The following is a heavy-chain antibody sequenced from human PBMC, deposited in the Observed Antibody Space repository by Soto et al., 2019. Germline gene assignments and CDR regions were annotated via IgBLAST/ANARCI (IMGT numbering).Heavy chain of an antibody. D-gene: IGHD1-20*01. V-gene: IGHV3-43D*04. CDR1: GFTFDDYA. CDR2: ISWDGGST. Sequence: GGSLRLSCAASGFTFDDYAMHWVRQAPGKGLEWVSLISWDGGSTYYADSVKGRFTISRDNSKNSLYLQMNSLRAEDTALYYCAKGYNPQYYYYGMDVWGQGTTVTVSS. CDR3: AKGYNPQYYYYGMDV. J-gene: IGHJ6*02.